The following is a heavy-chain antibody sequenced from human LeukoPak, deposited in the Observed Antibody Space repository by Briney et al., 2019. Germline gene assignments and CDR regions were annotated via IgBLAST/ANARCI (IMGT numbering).Heavy chain of an antibody. D-gene: IGHD5-24*01. V-gene: IGHV3-21*01. CDR3: ARDPGDGYPG. Sequence: GGSLRLSCAASRFTFSNYAMGWVRQAPGKGLEWVSSISSSSSYIYYADSVKGRFTISRDNAKNSLYLQMNSLRAEDTAVYYCARDPGDGYPGWGQGTLVTVSS. J-gene: IGHJ4*02. CDR2: ISSSSSYI. CDR1: RFTFSNYA.